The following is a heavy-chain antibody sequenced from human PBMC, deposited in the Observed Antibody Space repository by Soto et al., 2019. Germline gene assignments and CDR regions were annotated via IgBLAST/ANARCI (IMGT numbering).Heavy chain of an antibody. CDR1: GFTFSSYA. J-gene: IGHJ6*02. Sequence: GGSLRLSCAASGFTFSSYAMHWVRQAPGKGLEWVAVISSDGSNKYYADSVKGRFTISRDNSKNTLYLQMNSLRAEDTAVYYCAREAFSYGPLLQFQYYYYGTDVWGQGTTVAVS. CDR3: AREAFSYGPLLQFQYYYYGTDV. CDR2: ISSDGSNK. D-gene: IGHD5-18*01. V-gene: IGHV3-30-3*01.